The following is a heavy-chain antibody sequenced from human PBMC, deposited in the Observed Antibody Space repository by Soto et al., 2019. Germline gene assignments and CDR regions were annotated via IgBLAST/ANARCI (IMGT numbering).Heavy chain of an antibody. J-gene: IGHJ3*02. Sequence: PSETLSLTCTVSGSSISSYYWSWIRQPPGKGLEWIGYIYYSGSTNYNPSHKSRVTISVDTSKNQFSLKLSSVTAAATAVYYCARRYSSAFDIWGQGTMVTVSS. CDR3: ARRYSSAFDI. CDR2: IYYSGST. CDR1: GSSISSYY. V-gene: IGHV4-59*08. D-gene: IGHD6-13*01.